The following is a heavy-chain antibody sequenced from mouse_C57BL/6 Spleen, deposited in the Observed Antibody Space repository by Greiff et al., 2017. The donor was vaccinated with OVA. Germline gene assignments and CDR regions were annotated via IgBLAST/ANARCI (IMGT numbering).Heavy chain of an antibody. CDR1: GFNIKDYY. CDR2: IDPEDGET. Sequence: EVQLQQSGAELVKPGASVKLSCTASGFNIKDYYMHWVKQRTEQGLEWIGRIDPEDGETKYAPKFQGKATITADTSSNTAYLQLSSLTSEDTAVYYCARSAPTTVVADYYAMDYWGQGTSVTVSS. D-gene: IGHD1-1*01. J-gene: IGHJ4*01. CDR3: ARSAPTTVVADYYAMDY. V-gene: IGHV14-2*01.